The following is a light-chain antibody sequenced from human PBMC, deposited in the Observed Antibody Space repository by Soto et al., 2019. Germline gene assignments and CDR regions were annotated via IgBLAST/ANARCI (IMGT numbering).Light chain of an antibody. CDR2: EVT. Sequence: QSVLTQPASVSGSRGQSITISCVGRNTDVGQDNSVSWYQQGPGKAPKLLIFEVTNRPSGVSSRFSGSRSANTASLTISGLQPDDEGDYFCVSYTDTDTLVFGTGTKV. CDR3: VSYTDTDTLV. V-gene: IGLV2-14*01. CDR1: NTDVGQDNS. J-gene: IGLJ1*01.